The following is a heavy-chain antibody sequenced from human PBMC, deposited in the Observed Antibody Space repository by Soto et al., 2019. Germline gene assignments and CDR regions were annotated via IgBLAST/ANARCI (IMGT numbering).Heavy chain of an antibody. CDR3: ARDTVVAASFLGMDV. CDR1: GGSISSYY. V-gene: IGHV4-59*01. J-gene: IGHJ6*02. Sequence: QVQLQESGPGLVKPSETLSLTCTVSGGSISSYYWSWIRQPPGKGLEWIGYIYYSGSTNYNPSLNSRVTISVDTSKNQFSLKLSSVTAADTAVYYCARDTVVAASFLGMDVWGQGTTVTVSS. D-gene: IGHD2-15*01. CDR2: IYYSGST.